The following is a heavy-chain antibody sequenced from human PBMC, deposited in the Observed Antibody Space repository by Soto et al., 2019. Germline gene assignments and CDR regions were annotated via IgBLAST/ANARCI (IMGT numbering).Heavy chain of an antibody. CDR1: GYSFSIFW. Sequence: GESLKISRKGSGYSFSIFWIGWVSQMPGKGLEWMGVIYPAASDTRYSPSFEGQVTISADKSFSTGYLQWGSLKAADTAMYYCARLGYYSSEYSFDYWGQGTLVTVSS. V-gene: IGHV5-51*01. J-gene: IGHJ4*02. CDR2: IYPAASDT. D-gene: IGHD3-22*01. CDR3: ARLGYYSSEYSFDY.